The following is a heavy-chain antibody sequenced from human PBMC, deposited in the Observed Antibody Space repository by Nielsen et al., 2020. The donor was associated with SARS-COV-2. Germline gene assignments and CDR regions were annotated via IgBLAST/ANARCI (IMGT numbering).Heavy chain of an antibody. V-gene: IGHV1-18*01. CDR3: ARVGYSSSWYADYYYYYGMDV. CDR2: ISAYNGNT. CDR1: GYTFTSYG. Sequence: ASVKVSCKASGYTFTSYGISWVRQAPGQGLEWMGWISAYNGNTNYAQKLQGRVTMTTDTSTSTAYMELRSLRSDDTAVYYCARVGYSSSWYADYYYYYGMDVWGQGTTVTVSS. J-gene: IGHJ6*02. D-gene: IGHD6-13*01.